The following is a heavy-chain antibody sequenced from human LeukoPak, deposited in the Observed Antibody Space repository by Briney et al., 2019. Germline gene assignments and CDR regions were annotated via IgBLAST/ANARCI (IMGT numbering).Heavy chain of an antibody. CDR2: IYYSGTT. D-gene: IGHD3-22*01. CDR1: GYSITSGYY. Sequence: PSETLSLTCTVSGYSITSGYYWGWIRQPPGKGLEWIGYIYYSGTTSYNPSLKSRVTISVDTSKNQFSLKLDSMTAADAAVYYCARGQFYHDSTGYSDWGQGTLVTVSS. V-gene: IGHV4-61*01. J-gene: IGHJ4*02. CDR3: ARGQFYHDSTGYSD.